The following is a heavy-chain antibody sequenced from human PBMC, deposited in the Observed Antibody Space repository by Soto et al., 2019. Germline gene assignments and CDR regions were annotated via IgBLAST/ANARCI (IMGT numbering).Heavy chain of an antibody. CDR3: ARDGNCRSTSCLPDY. Sequence: QVQLQESGPGLVKPSETLSLTCTVSGGSISSYYWSWIRQPPGKGLEWIGYIYYSGTTNYNPSLKSRVTISVDMSKNQFSLNLNSVTAADTAVYYCARDGNCRSTSCLPDYWGQGTLVTVSS. V-gene: IGHV4-59*01. CDR1: GGSISSYY. J-gene: IGHJ4*02. D-gene: IGHD2-2*03. CDR2: IYYSGTT.